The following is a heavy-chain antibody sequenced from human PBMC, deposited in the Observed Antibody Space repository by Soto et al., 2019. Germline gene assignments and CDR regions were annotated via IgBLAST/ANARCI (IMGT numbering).Heavy chain of an antibody. J-gene: IGHJ5*01. Sequence: VQLVQSGGGLVQPGGSLRLSCAASGLTFSTYWMHWVRQAPGKGLVWVSRINTDGSSTNYADSVKGRFTISRDNAKNTLYLQMNSLRAEDTAVYYCATVSGYNWFDSWGQGTLVNVSS. CDR3: ATVSGYNWFDS. V-gene: IGHV3-74*01. D-gene: IGHD3-3*02. CDR1: GLTFSTYW. CDR2: INTDGSST.